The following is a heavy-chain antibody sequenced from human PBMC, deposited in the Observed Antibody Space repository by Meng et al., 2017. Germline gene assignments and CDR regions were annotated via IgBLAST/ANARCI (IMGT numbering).Heavy chain of an antibody. J-gene: IGHJ3*02. Sequence: SETLSLTCTVSGGSISSSSYYWGWIRQPPGKGLEWIGSIYYSGSTYYNTSLKSRVTISVDTSKNQFSLKLSSVTAADTAVYYCARVGNYYYGSGGQNDAFDIWGQGTMVTVSS. CDR2: IYYSGST. D-gene: IGHD3-10*01. CDR1: GGSISSSSYY. V-gene: IGHV4-39*07. CDR3: ARVGNYYYGSGGQNDAFDI.